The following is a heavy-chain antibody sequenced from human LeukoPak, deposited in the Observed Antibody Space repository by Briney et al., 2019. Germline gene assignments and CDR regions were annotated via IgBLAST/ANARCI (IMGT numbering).Heavy chain of an antibody. D-gene: IGHD1-26*01. J-gene: IGHJ3*02. CDR2: FDPEDGET. Sequence: ASVKVSCKVSGYTLTELSMHWVRQAPGKGLEWMGGFDPEDGETIYAQKSQGRVTMTEDTSTDTAYMELSSLRSEDTAVYYCATVSRLLDAFDIWGQGTMVTVSS. V-gene: IGHV1-24*01. CDR1: GYTLTELS. CDR3: ATVSRLLDAFDI.